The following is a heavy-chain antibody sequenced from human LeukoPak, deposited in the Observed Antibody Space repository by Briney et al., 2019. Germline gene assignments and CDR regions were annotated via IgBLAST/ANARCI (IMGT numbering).Heavy chain of an antibody. CDR3: ARDILGRTYGDSNYFGMDV. CDR2: INPINGGT. Sequence: ASVKVSCKASGYTFTDYYIHWVRQAPGQGLEWMGCINPINGGTHYAQQFQDWVTMTRDASINTDYMELSSLKSDDTAVYYCARDILGRTYGDSNYFGMDVWGQGTTVTVSS. CDR1: GYTFTDYY. V-gene: IGHV1-2*04. D-gene: IGHD3-22*01. J-gene: IGHJ6*02.